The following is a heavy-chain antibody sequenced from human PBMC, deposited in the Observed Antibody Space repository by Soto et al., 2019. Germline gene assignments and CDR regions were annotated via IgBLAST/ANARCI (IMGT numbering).Heavy chain of an antibody. V-gene: IGHV4-61*01. CDR3: ARDRVISGATFEY. Sequence: SETLSLTCVVSGYAFSSVNFYWSWIRQPPGKGLEWIGHFYHNGRTKYSPSLKSRVTVSADMSKNQFSLKLKSATAADKAVYYCARDRVISGATFEYWGPGTLGT. J-gene: IGHJ4*02. D-gene: IGHD2-15*01. CDR2: FYHNGRT. CDR1: GYAFSSVNFY.